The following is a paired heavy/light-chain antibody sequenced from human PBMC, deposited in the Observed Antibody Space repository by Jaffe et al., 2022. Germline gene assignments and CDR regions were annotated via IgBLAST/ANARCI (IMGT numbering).Heavy chain of an antibody. V-gene: IGHV1-69-2*01. Sequence: EVQVVQSGAEVKKPGATVKISCNVSGYTFTDHYMHWVQQAPGKGLEWMGLVDPADAGTIYAEKFQGRLTLTADTSTDTAYMELTNLRSEDTAVYYCATLGYCSDDTCYSGVVYWGQGTLVTVSS. D-gene: IGHD2-15*01. CDR2: VDPADAGT. CDR3: ATLGYCSDDTCYSGVVY. CDR1: GYTFTDHY. J-gene: IGHJ4*02.
Light chain of an antibody. CDR2: ASS. CDR3: LQHNVYPSPLT. J-gene: IGKJ4*01. Sequence: DIQMTQSPSAMSASVGDRVTITCRASQGISNYLAWFQQKPGKVPKRLIYASSNLQSGVPSRFSGSGSGTEFTLTISSLQPEDFATYYCLQHNVYPSPLTFGGGTKVEIK. V-gene: IGKV1-17*03. CDR1: QGISNY.